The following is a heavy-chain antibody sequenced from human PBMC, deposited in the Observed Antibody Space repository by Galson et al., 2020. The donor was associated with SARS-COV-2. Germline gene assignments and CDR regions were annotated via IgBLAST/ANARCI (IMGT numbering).Heavy chain of an antibody. CDR2: FDPEDGET. CDR3: ATPPGQAYSSSSDSYNYYYGMDV. D-gene: IGHD6-6*01. Sequence: ASVTVSCKVSGYTHPELSMHWVRQAPGKGLEWMGGFDPEDGETIYAQKFQGRVTMTEDTSTDTASMELSSLRSEDTAVFCCATPPGQAYSSSSDSYNYYYGMDVWGQGTTVTVSS. CDR1: GYTHPELS. J-gene: IGHJ6*02. V-gene: IGHV1-24*01.